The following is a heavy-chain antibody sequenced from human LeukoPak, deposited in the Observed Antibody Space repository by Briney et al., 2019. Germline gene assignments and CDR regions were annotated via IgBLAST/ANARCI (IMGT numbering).Heavy chain of an antibody. J-gene: IGHJ6*02. CDR1: RFTFNTYA. CDR3: ARDVTYYYDSGSYPLDV. Sequence: PGGSLRLSCAASRFTFNTYAMSWVRQAPGKGLEWVSAISGSGGSTYYADSVKGRFTISRDNSKNTLYLQMNSLRAEDTAVYYCARDVTYYYDSGSYPLDVWGQGTTVTVSS. D-gene: IGHD3-10*01. CDR2: ISGSGGST. V-gene: IGHV3-23*01.